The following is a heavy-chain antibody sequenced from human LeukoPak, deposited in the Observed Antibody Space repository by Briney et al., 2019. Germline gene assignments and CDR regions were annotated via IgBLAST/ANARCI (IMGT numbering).Heavy chain of an antibody. J-gene: IGHJ4*02. CDR2: MNPNSGNT. V-gene: IGHV1-8*01. CDR3: ATKGGFEATIGTNIDY. D-gene: IGHD5-12*01. Sequence: ASVKVSCKASAYTFTSYNINWVRQATGQGLEWMGWMNPNSGNTGYAQKFQGRVTITADESTSTAYMELSSLRSEDTAVYYCATKGGFEATIGTNIDYWGQGTLVTVSS. CDR1: AYTFTSYN.